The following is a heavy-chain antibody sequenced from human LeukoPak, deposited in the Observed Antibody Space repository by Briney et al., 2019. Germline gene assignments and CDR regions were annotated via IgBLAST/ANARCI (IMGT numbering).Heavy chain of an antibody. Sequence: GGSLRLSCAASGFTFSSYSMNWVRQAPGKGLEWVSSISSSSSYIYYADSVKGRFTISRDNAKNSLYLQMNSLRAEDTAVYYCAKDLGQTGSSWRNPYYMDVWGKGTTVTISS. CDR1: GFTFSSYS. V-gene: IGHV3-21*01. CDR2: ISSSSSYI. J-gene: IGHJ6*03. CDR3: AKDLGQTGSSWRNPYYMDV. D-gene: IGHD6-13*01.